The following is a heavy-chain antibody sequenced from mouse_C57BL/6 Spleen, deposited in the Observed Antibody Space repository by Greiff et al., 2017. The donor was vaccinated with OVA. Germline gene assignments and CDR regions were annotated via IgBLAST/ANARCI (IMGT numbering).Heavy chain of an antibody. CDR2: IYPGDGDT. CDR1: GYAFSSYW. J-gene: IGHJ1*03. Sequence: QVQLQQSGAELVKPGASVKISCKASGYAFSSYWMNWVKQRPGKGLEWIGQIYPGDGDTNYNGKFKGKATLTADKSSSTAYMQRSSLTSEDSAVYFCARRESGSSPHWYFDVWGTGTTVTVSS. CDR3: ARRESGSSPHWYFDV. D-gene: IGHD1-1*01. V-gene: IGHV1-80*01.